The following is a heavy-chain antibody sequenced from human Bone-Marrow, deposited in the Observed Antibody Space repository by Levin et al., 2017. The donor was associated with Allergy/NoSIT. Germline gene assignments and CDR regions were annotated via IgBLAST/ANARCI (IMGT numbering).Heavy chain of an antibody. CDR3: ARVQGGTTGSGYYYYGMDV. CDR1: GYTFTGYY. J-gene: IGHJ6*02. Sequence: ASVKVSCKASGYTFTGYYMHWVRQAPGQGLEWMGWINPNSGGTNYAQKFQGRVTMTRDTSISTAYMELSRLRSDDTAVYYCARVQGGTTGSGYYYYGMDVWGQGTTVTVSS. D-gene: IGHD1-7*01. CDR2: INPNSGGT. V-gene: IGHV1-2*02.